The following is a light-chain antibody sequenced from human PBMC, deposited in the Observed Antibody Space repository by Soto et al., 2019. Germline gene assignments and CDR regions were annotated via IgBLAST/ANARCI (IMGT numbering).Light chain of an antibody. V-gene: IGKV3-15*01. J-gene: IGKJ1*01. CDR3: QQYDNWPRT. Sequence: DKVMTQSPATLSVSPGESVTLSCRASQSIGSNLARFQQKRGQTPRLLIYGASARATGVPDRFSGSGSGTEFTLTISSLQSEDCAVYYCQQYDNWPRTFGQGTKVEIK. CDR1: QSIGSN. CDR2: GAS.